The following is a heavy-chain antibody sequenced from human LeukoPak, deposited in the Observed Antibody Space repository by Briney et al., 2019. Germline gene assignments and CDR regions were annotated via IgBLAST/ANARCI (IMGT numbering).Heavy chain of an antibody. Sequence: SETLSLTCAVYGGSFSGYYWSWIRQPPGKGLEWIGEVNHSGSTNYNPSLKSRVTISVDTSKNQFSLKLSSVTAADTAVYYCARVTTVTPFDYWGQGTLVTVSS. V-gene: IGHV4-34*09. CDR1: GGSFSGYY. CDR3: ARVTTVTPFDY. J-gene: IGHJ4*02. D-gene: IGHD4-11*01. CDR2: VNHSGST.